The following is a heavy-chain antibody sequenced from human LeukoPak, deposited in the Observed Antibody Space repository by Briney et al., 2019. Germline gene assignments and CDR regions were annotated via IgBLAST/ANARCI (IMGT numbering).Heavy chain of an antibody. CDR3: ARGVHALGY. CDR2: ISYDGTKQ. CDR1: GFTFTNYP. V-gene: IGHV3-30-3*01. D-gene: IGHD2-2*01. Sequence: GGSLRLSCAASGFTFTNYPMSWVRLAPAKGLEWVSGISYDGTKQDYTDSVKGRFTISRDNSNNTVFLQMNSLRPEDTAVYYCARGVHALGYWGQGTPVIVSS. J-gene: IGHJ4*02.